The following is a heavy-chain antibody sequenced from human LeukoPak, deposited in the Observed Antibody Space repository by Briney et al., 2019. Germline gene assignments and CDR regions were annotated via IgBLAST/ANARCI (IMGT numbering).Heavy chain of an antibody. J-gene: IGHJ6*03. CDR2: IYSGGST. D-gene: IGHD1-26*01. Sequence: RGSLRLSCAASGFTVSSNYMSWVRQAPGKGLEWVSVIYSGGSTYYADSVKGRFTISRDNSKNTLYLKMNSLRAEDTAVYYCAKGHGWEASYYYYYMDVWGKGTTVTISS. CDR1: GFTVSSNY. V-gene: IGHV3-53*05. CDR3: AKGHGWEASYYYYYMDV.